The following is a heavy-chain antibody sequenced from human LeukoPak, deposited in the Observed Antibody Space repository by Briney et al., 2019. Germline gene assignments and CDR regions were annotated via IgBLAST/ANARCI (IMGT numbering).Heavy chain of an antibody. CDR3: ARGGYIYGSFDN. CDR2: INPSGGSSGGST. CDR1: GYSFTNYY. J-gene: IGHJ4*02. Sequence: GASVKVSCKASGYSFTNYYLHWVRQAPGQGLEYMGIINPSGGSSGGSTTYAQKFQGRVTMTRDTSTSTVYMELSNLRSGDTAVYYCARGGYIYGSFDNWGQGTLVTVSS. V-gene: IGHV1-46*01. D-gene: IGHD5-18*01.